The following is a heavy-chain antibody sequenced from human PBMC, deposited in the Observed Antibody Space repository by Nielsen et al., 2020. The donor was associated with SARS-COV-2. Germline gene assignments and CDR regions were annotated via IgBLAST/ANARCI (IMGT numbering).Heavy chain of an antibody. D-gene: IGHD3-3*01. CDR3: AGETYDFWSGTENWFDP. J-gene: IGHJ5*02. V-gene: IGHV4-38-2*02. CDR2: IYHSGST. Sequence: GSLRLSCTVSGYSISSGYYWGWIRQPPGKGLEWIGSIYHSGSTYYNPSLKSRVTISVDTSKNQFSLKLSSVTAADTAVYYCAGETYDFWSGTENWFDPWGQGTLVTVSS. CDR1: GYSISSGYY.